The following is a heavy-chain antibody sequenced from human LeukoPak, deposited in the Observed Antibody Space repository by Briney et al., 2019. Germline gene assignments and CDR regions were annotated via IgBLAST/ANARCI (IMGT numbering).Heavy chain of an antibody. CDR2: INHSGST. CDR1: GYSISSGYY. CDR3: ASFPAAAGPNYYYYYYMDV. J-gene: IGHJ6*03. V-gene: IGHV4-38-2*02. D-gene: IGHD6-13*01. Sequence: PSETLSLTCTVSGYSISSGYYWGWIRQPPGKGLEWIGEINHSGSTNYNPSLKSRVTISVDTSKNQFSLKLSSVTAADTAVYYCASFPAAAGPNYYYYYYMDVWGKGTTVTVSS.